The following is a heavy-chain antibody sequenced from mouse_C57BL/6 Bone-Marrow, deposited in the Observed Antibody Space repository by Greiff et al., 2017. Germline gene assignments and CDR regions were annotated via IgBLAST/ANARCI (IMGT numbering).Heavy chain of an antibody. CDR1: GYTFTGYW. CDR3: AVYYGSSSFAY. V-gene: IGHV1-9*01. J-gene: IGHJ3*01. D-gene: IGHD1-1*01. Sequence: QVQLQQSGAELMKPGASVKLSCKATGYTFTGYWIEWVKQRPGHGLEWIGEILPGSGSTNYNAKFKGKATFTADTSSNTAYMQLSSLTTEDSAIYYCAVYYGSSSFAYWGQGTLVTVSA. CDR2: ILPGSGST.